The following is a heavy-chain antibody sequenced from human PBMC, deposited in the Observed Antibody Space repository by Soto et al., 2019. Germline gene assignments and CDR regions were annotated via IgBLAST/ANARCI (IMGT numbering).Heavy chain of an antibody. V-gene: IGHV4-61*08. CDR3: ARIPVDTTMSYWFDP. J-gene: IGHJ5*02. Sequence: QVQLQESGPGLVKASETLSLTCTVSGGSVSSGDYYWSWIRQPPGQGLEWIGHIYYSGSTRYNPSLKSRVTISVDTSKNQFSLKVNSVAAADTAVYYCARIPVDTTMSYWFDPWGQGNLVTVSS. CDR2: IYYSGST. D-gene: IGHD5-18*01. CDR1: GGSVSSGDYY.